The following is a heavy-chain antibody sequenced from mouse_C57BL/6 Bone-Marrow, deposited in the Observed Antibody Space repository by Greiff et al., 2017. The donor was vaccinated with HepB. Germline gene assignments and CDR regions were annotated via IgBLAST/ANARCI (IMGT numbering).Heavy chain of an antibody. J-gene: IGHJ3*01. V-gene: IGHV1-50*01. Sequence: QVQLKESGAELVKPGASVKLSCKASGYTFTSYWMQWVKQRPGQGLEWIGEIDPSDSYTNYNQKFKGKATLTVDTSSSTAYMQLSSLTSEDSAVYYCARRTYYSKGWFAYWGQGTLVTVSA. CDR3: ARRTYYSKGWFAY. CDR1: GYTFTSYW. CDR2: IDPSDSYT. D-gene: IGHD2-5*01.